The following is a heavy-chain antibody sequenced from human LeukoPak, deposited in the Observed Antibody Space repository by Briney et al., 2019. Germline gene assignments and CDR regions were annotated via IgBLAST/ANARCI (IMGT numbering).Heavy chain of an antibody. J-gene: IGHJ4*02. V-gene: IGHV3-30*03. D-gene: IGHD3-22*01. CDR2: ISYDGSNK. CDR3: ATDRHTYYYDSPEDYFDY. CDR1: GFTFSSYA. Sequence: GGSLRLSCAASGFTFSSYAMSWVRQAPGKGLEWVAVISYDGSNKYYADSVKGRFTISRDNSKNTLYLQMNSLRAEDTAVYYCATDRHTYYYDSPEDYFDYWGQGTLVTVSS.